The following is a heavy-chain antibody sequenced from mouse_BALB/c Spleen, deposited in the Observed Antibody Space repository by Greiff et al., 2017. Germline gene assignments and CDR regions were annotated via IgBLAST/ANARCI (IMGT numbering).Heavy chain of an antibody. Sequence: QVTLKESAPGILQPSQTLILTCSFSGFSLSTSGMGVGWVRQPSGKGLEWLAHIWWDDDKRYNPALKSRLPISKDTSSNQVFLKIASVDTADTATYYCARSYDGYPAWFAYWGQGTLVTVAA. D-gene: IGHD2-3*01. CDR2: IWWDDDK. J-gene: IGHJ3*01. CDR3: ARSYDGYPAWFAY. V-gene: IGHV8-8*01. CDR1: GFSLSTSGMG.